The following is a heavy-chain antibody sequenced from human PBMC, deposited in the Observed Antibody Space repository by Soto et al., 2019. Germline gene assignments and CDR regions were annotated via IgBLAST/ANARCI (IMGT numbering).Heavy chain of an antibody. J-gene: IGHJ6*03. CDR3: ARDGANIVTHDSPRSRGKYYYYMDV. V-gene: IGHV3-66*01. CDR1: GFTVSSNY. CDR2: IYSGGST. D-gene: IGHD5-12*01. Sequence: EVQLVESGGGLVQPGGSLRLSCAASGFTVSSNYMSWVRQAPGKGLEWVSVIYSGGSTYYADSVKGRFTISRDNSKNTLYLQMNSLRAEDTAVYYCARDGANIVTHDSPRSRGKYYYYMDVWGKGTTVTVSS.